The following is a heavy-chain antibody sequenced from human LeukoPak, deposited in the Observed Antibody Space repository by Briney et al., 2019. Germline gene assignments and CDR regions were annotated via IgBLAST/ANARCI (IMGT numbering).Heavy chain of an antibody. CDR1: GYTFTNYY. Sequence: ASVKVSCKASGYTFTNYYMNWVRQAPGQGLEWMGIIHSGGGSTTYAQKFQGRVAMTRDTSTTTAYMELSSLRSEDTAVYYCARDGTHHSWDYWGQGTLVTVSS. D-gene: IGHD1-1*01. CDR3: ARDGTHHSWDY. CDR2: IHSGGGST. V-gene: IGHV1-46*01. J-gene: IGHJ4*02.